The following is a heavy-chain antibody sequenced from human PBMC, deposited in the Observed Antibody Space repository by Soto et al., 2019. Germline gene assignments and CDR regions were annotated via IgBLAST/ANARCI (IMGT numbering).Heavy chain of an antibody. D-gene: IGHD5-18*01. V-gene: IGHV1-69*13. Sequence: GASVKVSCKASGGTFSSYAISWVRQAPGQRLEWMGGIIPIFGTANYAQKFQGRVTITAGESTSTAYMELSSLRSEDTAVYYCASRTMGGYSYGYAYYYGMDVWGQGTTVTVSS. CDR3: ASRTMGGYSYGYAYYYGMDV. CDR1: GGTFSSYA. J-gene: IGHJ6*02. CDR2: IIPIFGTA.